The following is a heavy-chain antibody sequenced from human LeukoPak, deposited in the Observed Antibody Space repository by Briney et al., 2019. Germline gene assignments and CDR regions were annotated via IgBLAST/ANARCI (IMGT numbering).Heavy chain of an antibody. V-gene: IGHV3-23*01. J-gene: IGHJ4*02. Sequence: GGSLRLSCAASGFTVSSNYMSWVRQAPGKGLEWVSAISGSGGSTYYADSVKGRFTISRDNSKNTLYLQMNSLRAEDTAVYYCAKGAALDSSGWYKWGQGTLVTVSS. CDR2: ISGSGGST. CDR3: AKGAALDSSGWYK. D-gene: IGHD6-19*01. CDR1: GFTVSSNY.